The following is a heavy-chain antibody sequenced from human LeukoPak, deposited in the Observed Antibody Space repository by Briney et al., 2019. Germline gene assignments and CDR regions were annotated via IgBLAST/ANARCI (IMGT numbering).Heavy chain of an antibody. J-gene: IGHJ4*02. D-gene: IGHD6-6*01. CDR3: AKEGYAARPFDY. CDR1: GFTFSSYG. V-gene: IGHV3-30*02. Sequence: GGSLRLSCAASGFTFSSYGMHWVRQAPGKGLEWVAFIRYDGSNKYYADSVKGRFTISRDNSKNTLYLQMDSLRAEDTAVYYCAKEGYAARPFDYWGQGTLVTVSS. CDR2: IRYDGSNK.